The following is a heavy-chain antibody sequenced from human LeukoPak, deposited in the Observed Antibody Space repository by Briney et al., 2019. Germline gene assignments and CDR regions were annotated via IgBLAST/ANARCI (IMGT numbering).Heavy chain of an antibody. J-gene: IGHJ4*02. Sequence: ASVKVSCKASGYTFTSYDINWLRQATGQGPEWMGWMNPNSGATGYAQKFQGRVTITADESTSTAYMELSSLRSEDTAVYYCARDLVGSSSPYYFDYWGQGTLVTVSS. CDR2: MNPNSGAT. D-gene: IGHD6-13*01. V-gene: IGHV1-8*01. CDR1: GYTFTSYD. CDR3: ARDLVGSSSPYYFDY.